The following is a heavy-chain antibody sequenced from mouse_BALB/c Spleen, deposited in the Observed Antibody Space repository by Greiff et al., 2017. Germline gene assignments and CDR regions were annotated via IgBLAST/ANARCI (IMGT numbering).Heavy chain of an antibody. CDR3: ARGRDYDSWFAY. J-gene: IGHJ3*01. D-gene: IGHD2-4*01. CDR2: INPSSGYT. V-gene: IGHV1-4*01. CDR1: GYTFTSYT. Sequence: VQLQQSGAELARPGASVKMSCKASGYTFTSYTMHWVKQRPGQGLEWIGYINPSSGYTNYNQKFKDKATLTADKSSSTAYMQLSSLTSEDSAVYYCARGRDYDSWFAYWGQGTLVTVSA.